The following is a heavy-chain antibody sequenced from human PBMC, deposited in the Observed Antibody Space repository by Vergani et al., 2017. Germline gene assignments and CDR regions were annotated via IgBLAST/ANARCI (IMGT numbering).Heavy chain of an antibody. V-gene: IGHV4-61*02. CDR2: IYTSGST. D-gene: IGHD3-3*01. CDR1: GGSISSGSYY. J-gene: IGHJ4*02. Sequence: QVQLQESGPGLVKPSQTLSLTCTVSGGSISSGSYYWSWIRQPAGKGLEWIGRIYTSGSTNYNPSLKSRVTISVDTSKNQFSLKLSSVTAADTAVYYCGRARRGDDFWSCYYALFDYWGQGTLVTVSS. CDR3: GRARRGDDFWSCYYALFDY.